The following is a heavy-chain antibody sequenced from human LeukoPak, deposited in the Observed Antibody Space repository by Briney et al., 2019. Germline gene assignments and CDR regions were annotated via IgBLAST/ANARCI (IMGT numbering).Heavy chain of an antibody. D-gene: IGHD3-10*01. CDR2: IYHSGST. CDR1: GYSISSGYY. V-gene: IGHV4-38-2*02. CDR3: ARHGSGSYYSDYNDY. Sequence: PSETLSLTCTVSGYSISSGYYWGWVRQPPGKGLEWIGSIYHSGSTYYNPSLKSRVTISVDTSENQFSLKLSSVTAADTAVYYCARHGSGSYYSDYNDYWGQGTLVTVSS. J-gene: IGHJ4*02.